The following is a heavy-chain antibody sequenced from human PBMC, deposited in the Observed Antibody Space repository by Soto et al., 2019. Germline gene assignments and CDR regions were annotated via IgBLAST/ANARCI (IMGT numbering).Heavy chain of an antibody. CDR1: GFTFSSYA. V-gene: IGHV3-23*01. Sequence: GGSLRLSCAASGFTFSSYAMSWVRQAPGKGLEWVSAISGSGGSTYYTDSVKGRFTISRDNSKNTLYLQMNSLRAEDTAVYYCAKTPYYYDSSVHLDYWGQGTLVTVSS. CDR2: ISGSGGST. CDR3: AKTPYYYDSSVHLDY. D-gene: IGHD3-22*01. J-gene: IGHJ4*02.